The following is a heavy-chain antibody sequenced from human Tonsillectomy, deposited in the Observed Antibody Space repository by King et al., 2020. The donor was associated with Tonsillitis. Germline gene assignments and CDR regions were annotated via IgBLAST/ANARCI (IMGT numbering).Heavy chain of an antibody. CDR3: ARGDVTFFDY. D-gene: IGHD1-14*01. Sequence: QLQESGSGLVKPSQTLSLTCAVSGGSISSGGYSWSWIRQPPGKGLEWIGYIYHSGSTFYNPTLKSRVTISVDRSQNQLSLKLSSVTAADTAVYYCARGDVTFFDYWGQGTLVTVSS. CDR1: GGSISSGGYS. V-gene: IGHV4-30-2*01. J-gene: IGHJ4*02. CDR2: IYHSGST.